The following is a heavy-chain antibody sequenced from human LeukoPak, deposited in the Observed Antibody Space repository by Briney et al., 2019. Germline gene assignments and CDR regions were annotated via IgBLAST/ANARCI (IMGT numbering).Heavy chain of an antibody. V-gene: IGHV3-66*01. J-gene: IGHJ6*03. CDR3: ARAEYYYDSSGYYPRYYNYYYMDV. CDR2: IYSGGST. Sequence: GGFLRLSCAASEFSVGSNYMTWVRQAPGKGLEWVSLIYSGGSTYYADSVKGRFTISRDNSKNTLYLQMNSLRAEDTAVFYCARAEYYYDSSGYYPRYYNYYYMDVWGKGTTVTVSS. CDR1: EFSVGSNY. D-gene: IGHD3-22*01.